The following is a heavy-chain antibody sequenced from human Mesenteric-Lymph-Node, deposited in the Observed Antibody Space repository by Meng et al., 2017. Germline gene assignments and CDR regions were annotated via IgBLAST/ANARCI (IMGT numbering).Heavy chain of an antibody. J-gene: IGHJ4*02. CDR3: ARYAGYSSGWYGGASCFDY. Sequence: ASVKVSCKASGYTFTSYGISWVRQAPGQGLEWMGWISAYNGNTNYAQRLQSRVTMTTDTSMSTAYMELWSLRSDDPAVYYCARYAGYSSGWYGGASCFDYWGQGTLVTVSS. CDR1: GYTFTSYG. V-gene: IGHV1-18*01. CDR2: ISAYNGNT. D-gene: IGHD6-19*01.